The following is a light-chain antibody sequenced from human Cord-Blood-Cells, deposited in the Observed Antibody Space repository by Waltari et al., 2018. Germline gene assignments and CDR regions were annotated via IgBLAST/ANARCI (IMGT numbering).Light chain of an antibody. CDR1: SSVVGSFNL. V-gene: IGLV2-23*01. CDR3: CSYAGSSTWV. CDR2: EGS. Sequence: QSALTQPASVSGSPGQSITISCPGTSSVVGSFNLVSWYQQHPGKAPKLMIYEGSKRPSGVSNRFSGSKSGNTVSLTISGLQAEDEADYYCCSYAGSSTWVFGGGTKLTVL. J-gene: IGLJ3*02.